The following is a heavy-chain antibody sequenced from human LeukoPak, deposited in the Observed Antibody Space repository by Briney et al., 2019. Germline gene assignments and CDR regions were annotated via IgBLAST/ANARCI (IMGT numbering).Heavy chain of an antibody. CDR1: GYTLTELS. CDR2: FDPEGGET. D-gene: IGHD3-9*01. J-gene: IGHJ4*02. Sequence: GASVKVSCKVSGYTLTELSMHWVRQAPGKGLEWMGGFDPEGGETIYAQKFQGRVTMTEDTSTDTAYMELSSLRSEDTAVYYCATEGFSDILTYYFDYWGQGTLVTVSS. V-gene: IGHV1-24*01. CDR3: ATEGFSDILTYYFDY.